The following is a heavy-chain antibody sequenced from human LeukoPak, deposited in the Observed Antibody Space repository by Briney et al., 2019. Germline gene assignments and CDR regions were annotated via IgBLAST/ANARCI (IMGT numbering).Heavy chain of an antibody. Sequence: GGSLRLSCAASGFTFSSYAMSWVRQAPGKGLEWVSAISGSGGSTYYADSVKGRFTISRDNSENTLYLQMNSLRAEDTAVYYCATNTAMVVWVDYWGQGTLVTVSS. J-gene: IGHJ4*02. D-gene: IGHD5-18*01. CDR2: ISGSGGST. V-gene: IGHV3-23*01. CDR1: GFTFSSYA. CDR3: ATNTAMVVWVDY.